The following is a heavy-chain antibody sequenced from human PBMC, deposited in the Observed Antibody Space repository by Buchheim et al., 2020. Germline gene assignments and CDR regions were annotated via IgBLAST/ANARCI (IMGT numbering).Heavy chain of an antibody. Sequence: QVQLQQWGAGLVKPSETLSLTCTVSGGSISSSSYYWGWIRQPPGKGLEWIGSIYYSGSTYYNPSLKSRVTISVDTSKNQFSLKLSSVTAADTAVYYCARRRYYDRYYFDYWGQGTL. CDR1: GGSISSSSYY. V-gene: IGHV4-39*01. CDR3: ARRRYYDRYYFDY. CDR2: IYYSGST. J-gene: IGHJ4*02. D-gene: IGHD3-22*01.